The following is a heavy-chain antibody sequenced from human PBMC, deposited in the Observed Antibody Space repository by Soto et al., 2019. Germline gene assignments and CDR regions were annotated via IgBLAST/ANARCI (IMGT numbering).Heavy chain of an antibody. CDR2: IYYSGST. V-gene: IGHV4-31*03. CDR3: ARVGTIFGVVTGKEDYYYGMDV. D-gene: IGHD3-3*01. J-gene: IGHJ6*02. CDR1: GGSISSGGYY. Sequence: SETLSLTCTVSGGSISSGGYYWSWIRQHPXKGLEWIGYIYYSGSTYYNPSLKSRVTISVDTSKNQFSLKLSSVTAADTAVYYCARVGTIFGVVTGKEDYYYGMDVWGQGTTVTVSS.